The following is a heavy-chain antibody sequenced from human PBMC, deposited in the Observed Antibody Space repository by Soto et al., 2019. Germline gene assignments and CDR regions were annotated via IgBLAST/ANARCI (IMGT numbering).Heavy chain of an antibody. CDR3: ARGGYYDSSGYYGY. D-gene: IGHD3-22*01. CDR1: GGSISSGGYY. J-gene: IGHJ4*02. V-gene: IGHV4-31*03. CDR2: IYYSGST. Sequence: QVQLQESGPGLVKPSQTLSLTCTVSGGSISSGGYYWSWIRQHPGKGLEWIGYIYYSGSTYYNPSLQSRVTISVHTSKNQFYLKLSSVTAADTAVYYCARGGYYDSSGYYGYWGQGTLVTVSS.